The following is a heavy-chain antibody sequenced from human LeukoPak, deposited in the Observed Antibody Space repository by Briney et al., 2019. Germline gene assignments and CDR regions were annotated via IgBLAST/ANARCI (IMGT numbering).Heavy chain of an antibody. CDR2: ISWNSGSI. D-gene: IGHD6-13*01. Sequence: GRSLRLSCAASGFTFDDYAMHWVRQAPGKGLEWVSSISWNSGSIGYADSVKGRFTISRHNAKNSLYLQMNSLRAEDTALYYCAKGAAGTSALVYWYFDLWGRGTMVTVSS. J-gene: IGHJ2*01. CDR3: AKGAAGTSALVYWYFDL. V-gene: IGHV3-9*01. CDR1: GFTFDDYA.